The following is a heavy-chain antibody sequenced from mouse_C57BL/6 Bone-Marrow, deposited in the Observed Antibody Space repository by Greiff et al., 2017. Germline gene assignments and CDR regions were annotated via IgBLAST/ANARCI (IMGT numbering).Heavy chain of an antibody. CDR2: IYPRSGNT. CDR3: ARWGAPFAY. J-gene: IGHJ3*01. CDR1: GYTFTSYG. Sequence: VKLKQSGAELARPGASVKLSCKASGYTFTSYGISWVKQRTGQGLEWIGEIYPRSGNTYYNEKFKGKATLTADKSSSTAYMELRSLTSEDAAVYFCARWGAPFAYWGQGTLVTVSA. V-gene: IGHV1-81*01. D-gene: IGHD3-1*01.